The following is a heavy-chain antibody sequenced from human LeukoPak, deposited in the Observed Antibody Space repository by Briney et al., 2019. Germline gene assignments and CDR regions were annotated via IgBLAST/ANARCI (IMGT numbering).Heavy chain of an antibody. CDR3: AKGQGYSTSGWYFDY. CDR1: GFSFNTYG. D-gene: IGHD2-2*01. V-gene: IGHV3-23*01. J-gene: IGHJ4*01. CDR2: ITKSGDST. Sequence: GGSLRLSCAASGFSFNTYGMNWVRQAPGKGLEWVSSITKSGDSTYYADTVKGRFTISRDNSKNTLYLQMNSLRAEDTAVYHCAKGQGYSTSGWYFDYWGHGTLVTVSS.